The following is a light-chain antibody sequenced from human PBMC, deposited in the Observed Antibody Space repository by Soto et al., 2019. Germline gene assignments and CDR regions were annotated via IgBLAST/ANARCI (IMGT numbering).Light chain of an antibody. J-gene: IGKJ4*01. CDR3: QQSYSTPL. CDR1: QSISNY. CDR2: TAS. V-gene: IGKV1-39*01. Sequence: DIQMTQSPSSLSASVGDRVTITCRASQSISNYLNWYQQKPGKAPKLLIYTASSLRSGVPSRFSGSGSGTDFTLTISSLQPEDFATYYCQQSYSTPLFGGGTKVEIK.